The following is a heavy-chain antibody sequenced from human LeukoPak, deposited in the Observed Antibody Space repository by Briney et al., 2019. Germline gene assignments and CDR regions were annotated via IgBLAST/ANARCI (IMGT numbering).Heavy chain of an antibody. Sequence: SETLSLTCTVSGGSLNGYYWSWIRQPPGKGLEWIGYIYYSGSTNYNPSLQSRVTITVDTSKNQFSLRLTSVTAADTAVYYCARVAPTRGFASSGYYPLDYWGQGSLVNVSS. J-gene: IGHJ4*02. V-gene: IGHV4-59*01. CDR1: GGSLNGYY. CDR2: IYYSGST. CDR3: ARVAPTRGFASSGYYPLDY. D-gene: IGHD3-22*01.